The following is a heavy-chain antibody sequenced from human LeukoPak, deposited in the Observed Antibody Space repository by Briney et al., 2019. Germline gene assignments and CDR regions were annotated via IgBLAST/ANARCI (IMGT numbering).Heavy chain of an antibody. CDR3: AKHESWGSRNGDAFDI. CDR2: VYYSGST. V-gene: IGHV4-59*08. D-gene: IGHD3-16*01. Sequence: SETLSLTCTVSGGSISNYYWSWIRQPPGKGLEWIGYVYYSGSTHYNTSLKSRVSISVDTSKNQFSRRLNSVTAADTAVYYCAKHESWGSRNGDAFDIWGRGTMVTASS. J-gene: IGHJ3*02. CDR1: GGSISNYY.